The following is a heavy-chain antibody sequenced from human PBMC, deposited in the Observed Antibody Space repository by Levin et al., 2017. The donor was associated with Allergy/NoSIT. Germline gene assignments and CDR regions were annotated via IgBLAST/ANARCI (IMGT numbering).Heavy chain of an antibody. CDR2: ISYDGSNK. CDR3: AKDRRVPAAAKGNYFDY. J-gene: IGHJ4*02. D-gene: IGHD2-2*01. Sequence: GESLKISCAASGFTFSSYGMHWVRQAPGKGLEWVAVISYDGSNKYYADSVKGRFTISRDNSKNTLYLQMNSLRAEDTAVYYCAKDRRVPAAAKGNYFDYWGQGTLVTVSS. CDR1: GFTFSSYG. V-gene: IGHV3-30*18.